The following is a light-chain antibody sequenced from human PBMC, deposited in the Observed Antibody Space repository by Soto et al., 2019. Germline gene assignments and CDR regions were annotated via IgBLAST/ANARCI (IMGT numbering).Light chain of an antibody. V-gene: IGKV3-11*01. CDR3: QQRNSWPLT. CDR2: EAS. J-gene: IGKJ4*01. CDR1: QDVGKF. Sequence: VLTQSPDTLSLSPGERATLSCRASQDVGKFLVWYHQKPGLSPSLVIYEASKRSTDIPDSFSGSGSGTAFTLTIDRLEPEEVGFYYCQQRNSWPLTFGGGTKVELK.